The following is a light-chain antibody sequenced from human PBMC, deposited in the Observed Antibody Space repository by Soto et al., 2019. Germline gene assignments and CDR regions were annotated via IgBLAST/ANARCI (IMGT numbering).Light chain of an antibody. J-gene: IGLJ3*02. CDR1: SGSVADNY. V-gene: IGLV6-57*04. CDR2: EDN. CDR3: QSYDSSNQGV. Sequence: NFMLTQPHSVSESPGRTVTISCTRSSGSVADNYVQWYQQRPGSAPTTVIYEDNQRPSWVPDRFSGSIDSSSNSASLTISGLKTEDEADYYCQSYDSSNQGVFGGGTKLTVL.